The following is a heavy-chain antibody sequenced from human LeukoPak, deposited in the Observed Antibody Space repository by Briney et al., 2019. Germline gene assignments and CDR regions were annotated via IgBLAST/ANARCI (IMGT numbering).Heavy chain of an antibody. D-gene: IGHD6-19*01. J-gene: IGHJ1*01. CDR3: ARESLIPAVGTEYFQD. Sequence: ASVRVSCKTSGYAFITYGVSWVRQAPGQGLEWLGGISGFNGHATYAPNVQGRLTLTTDASTRTVYMVLRSLRSDDTVVYYCARESLIPAVGTEYFQDWGQGTLVTVS. V-gene: IGHV1-18*01. CDR1: GYAFITYG. CDR2: ISGFNGHA.